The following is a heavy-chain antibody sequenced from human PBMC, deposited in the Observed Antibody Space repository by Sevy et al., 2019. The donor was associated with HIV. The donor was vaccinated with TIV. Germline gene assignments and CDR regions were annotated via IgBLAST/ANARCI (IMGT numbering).Heavy chain of an antibody. CDR1: GGSISSYY. CDR2: IYYSGST. CDR3: ASRTGLFQGDFWSGPNYYYMDV. J-gene: IGHJ6*03. Sequence: SETLSLTCTVSGGSISSYYWSWIRQPPGKGLEWIGYIYYSGSTNYNPSLKSRVTISVDTSKNQFSLKLSSVTAADTAVYYCASRTGLFQGDFWSGPNYYYMDVWGKGTTVTVSS. D-gene: IGHD3-3*01. V-gene: IGHV4-59*01.